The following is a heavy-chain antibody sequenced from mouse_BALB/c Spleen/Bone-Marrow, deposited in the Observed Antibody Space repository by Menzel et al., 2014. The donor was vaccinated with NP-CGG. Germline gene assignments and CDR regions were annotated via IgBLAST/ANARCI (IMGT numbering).Heavy chain of an antibody. D-gene: IGHD4-1*01. J-gene: IGHJ1*01. Sequence: VQLKESGAELVKPGASVKLPCTASGFNIKDTYMHWVKQRPEQGLEWIGRIDPANGNTKYDPKFQGQATITADTSSNTAYVQLGSRTSGDAAVYYCARAGRGRYFDVWGARTTVTVSS. CDR1: GFNIKDTY. CDR3: ARAGRGRYFDV. V-gene: IGHV14-3*02. CDR2: IDPANGNT.